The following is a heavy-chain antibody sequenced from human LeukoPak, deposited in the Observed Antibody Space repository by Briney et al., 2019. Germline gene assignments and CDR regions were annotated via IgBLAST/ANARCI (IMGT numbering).Heavy chain of an antibody. CDR3: ARAPGGRRAYYMDV. J-gene: IGHJ6*03. V-gene: IGHV4-34*01. D-gene: IGHD3-16*01. Sequence: SETLSLTCAVYGGSFSGYYWSWIRQPPGKGLEWIGEINHSGSTNYNPSLKSRVTISVDTSKNQFSLKLSSVTAADTAVYFCARAPGGRRAYYMDVWGKGTTVTVSS. CDR2: INHSGST. CDR1: GGSFSGYY.